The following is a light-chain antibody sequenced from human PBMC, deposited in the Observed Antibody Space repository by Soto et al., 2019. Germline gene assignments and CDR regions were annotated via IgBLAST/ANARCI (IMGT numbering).Light chain of an antibody. CDR3: QQSYSTPPT. Sequence: DIQMTQSPSSLSASVGDRVTITCRASQSISSYLNWYQQKPGKAPKLLIYAASSLQSGVPSRFSGSGSGTDFTRTISSLQPEDFATYYCQQSYSTPPTCGQGTKLEIK. J-gene: IGKJ2*01. CDR2: AAS. V-gene: IGKV1-39*01. CDR1: QSISSY.